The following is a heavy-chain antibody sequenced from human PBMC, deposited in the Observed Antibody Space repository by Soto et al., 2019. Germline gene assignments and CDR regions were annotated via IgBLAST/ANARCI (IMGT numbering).Heavy chain of an antibody. CDR1: GFTFSSYA. CDR3: AKDGMSSIAAHNFDY. Sequence: GGSLRLSCAASGFTFSSYAMSWVRQAPGKGLEWVSAISGSGGSTYYADSVKGRFTISRDNSKNTLYLQMNSLRAEDTAVYYCAKDGMSSIAAHNFDYWGQGTLVTVSS. V-gene: IGHV3-23*01. CDR2: ISGSGGST. D-gene: IGHD6-6*01. J-gene: IGHJ4*02.